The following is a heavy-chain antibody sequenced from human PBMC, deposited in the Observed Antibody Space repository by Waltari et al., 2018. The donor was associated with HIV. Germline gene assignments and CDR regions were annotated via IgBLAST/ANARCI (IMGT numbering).Heavy chain of an antibody. CDR3: AKDLVTRAFFYFYGMHV. J-gene: IGHJ6*02. CDR2: ISYDGHNK. D-gene: IGHD3-10*01. Sequence: QVQLEESGGGVVQSGRSLRLTCVASGLNFRPFGMHWVRQAPGKGLEWVAVISYDGHNKQYADSVKGRFTISRDNSNSTLFLQMSSLRPDDTAVYFCAKDLVTRAFFYFYGMHVWGQGTTVTVSS. V-gene: IGHV3-30*18. CDR1: GLNFRPFG.